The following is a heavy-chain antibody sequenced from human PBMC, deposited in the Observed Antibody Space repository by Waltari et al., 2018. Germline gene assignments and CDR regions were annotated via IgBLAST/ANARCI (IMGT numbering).Heavy chain of an antibody. Sequence: VHLVESGGTLLQPGGSLRLSCAASGFTFNTYGMNWVRQAPGKGLWWVSYIGASGTDILYADSVKGRFTISRDNAKNSLYLQMNSLRVEDTALYYCASGGAIRGVVFDDYWGQGTLVTVSS. CDR2: IGASGTDI. CDR1: GFTFNTYG. D-gene: IGHD3-10*01. CDR3: ASGGAIRGVVFDDY. V-gene: IGHV3-48*03. J-gene: IGHJ4*02.